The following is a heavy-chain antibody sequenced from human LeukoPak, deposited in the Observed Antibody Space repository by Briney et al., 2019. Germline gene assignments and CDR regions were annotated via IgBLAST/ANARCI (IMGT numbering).Heavy chain of an antibody. D-gene: IGHD1-1*01. Sequence: PGGSLRLSCAASGFTFSDYYMSWVRQAPGKGLEWVSAISGSGGSTYYADSVKGRFTISRDNSKNTLYLQMNSLRAEDTAVYYCAKHIRAMVQVFDPWGQGTLVTVSS. CDR1: GFTFSDYY. V-gene: IGHV3-23*01. CDR3: AKHIRAMVQVFDP. CDR2: ISGSGGST. J-gene: IGHJ5*02.